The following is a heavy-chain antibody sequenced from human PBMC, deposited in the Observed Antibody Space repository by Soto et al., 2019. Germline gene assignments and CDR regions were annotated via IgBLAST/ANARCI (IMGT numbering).Heavy chain of an antibody. J-gene: IGHJ5*02. V-gene: IGHV4-59*01. CDR1: GGSISSYY. Sequence: SETLSLTCTVSGGSISSYYWSWIRQPPGKGLEWIGYIYYSGSTNYNPSLKSRVTISVDTSKNQFSLKLSSVTAADTAVYYCARVGAAAGTRVVGWFDPWGQGTLVTVSS. CDR2: IYYSGST. D-gene: IGHD6-13*01. CDR3: ARVGAAAGTRVVGWFDP.